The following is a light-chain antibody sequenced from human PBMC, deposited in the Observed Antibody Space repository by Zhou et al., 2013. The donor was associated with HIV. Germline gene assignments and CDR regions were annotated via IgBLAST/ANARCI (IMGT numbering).Light chain of an antibody. J-gene: IGKJ1*01. CDR1: QSLSNY. V-gene: IGKV3-15*01. CDR2: GAS. CDR3: QQYNNWPPWT. Sequence: EIVLTQSPGTLSLSPGERATLFCRASQSLSNYLAWYQQMPGQAPRLLIYGASTRATGIPARFSGSGSGTEFTLTISSLQSEDFAVYYCQQYNNWPPWTFGQGTKVEIK.